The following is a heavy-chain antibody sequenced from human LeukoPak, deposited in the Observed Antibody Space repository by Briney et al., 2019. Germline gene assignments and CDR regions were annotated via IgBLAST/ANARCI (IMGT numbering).Heavy chain of an antibody. CDR2: ISGSGGSA. CDR1: GFTFSSYA. CDR3: AKDIAAAGYYFDY. Sequence: GGSLRLSCAASGFTFSSYAMSWVRQAPGKGLEWVSAISGSGGSAYYADSVKGRFTISRNNSKNTLYLQMNSLRAEDTAVYYCAKDIAAAGYYFDYWGQGTLVTVSS. V-gene: IGHV3-23*01. D-gene: IGHD6-13*01. J-gene: IGHJ4*02.